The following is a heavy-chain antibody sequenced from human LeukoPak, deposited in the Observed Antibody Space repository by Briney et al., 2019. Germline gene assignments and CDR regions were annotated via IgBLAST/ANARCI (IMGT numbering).Heavy chain of an antibody. CDR3: AIRPATIQPDY. J-gene: IGHJ4*02. CDR1: GYTFTSYD. CDR2: MNPSSGNT. D-gene: IGHD5-12*01. V-gene: IGHV1-8*01. Sequence: GASVKVSCKASGYTFTSYDIKWVRQATGQGLEWMGWMNPSSGNTGYAQKFQGRVTMTRNTSISTAYMELSSLRSEDTAVYYCAIRPATIQPDYWGQGTLVTVSS.